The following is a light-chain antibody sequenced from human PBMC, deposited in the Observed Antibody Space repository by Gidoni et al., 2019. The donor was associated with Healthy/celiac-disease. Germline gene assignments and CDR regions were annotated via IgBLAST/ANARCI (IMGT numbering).Light chain of an antibody. Sequence: EIVMTQSPATLSVSPGERATLPCRASQSVSSNLAWYQQKPGQAPRLLIYGASTRATGIPARISGSGSGTEFTLTISSLQSEDFAVYYCQQYNNWPPWTFXXXTKVEIK. CDR1: QSVSSN. CDR2: GAS. CDR3: QQYNNWPPWT. J-gene: IGKJ1*01. V-gene: IGKV3-15*01.